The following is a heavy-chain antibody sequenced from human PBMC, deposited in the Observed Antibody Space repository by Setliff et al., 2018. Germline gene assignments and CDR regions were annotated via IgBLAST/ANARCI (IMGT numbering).Heavy chain of an antibody. CDR1: GYTFTSYA. CDR3: ARDNGFWSGYPYYYYMDV. V-gene: IGHV1-3*01. J-gene: IGHJ6*03. Sequence: ASVKVSCKASGYTFTSYAMHWVRQAPGQRLEWMGWINAGNGNTKYSQKFQGRVTITRDTSASTAYMELSSLRSEDTAVYYCARDNGFWSGYPYYYYMDVWGKGTTVTVSS. CDR2: INAGNGNT. D-gene: IGHD3-3*01.